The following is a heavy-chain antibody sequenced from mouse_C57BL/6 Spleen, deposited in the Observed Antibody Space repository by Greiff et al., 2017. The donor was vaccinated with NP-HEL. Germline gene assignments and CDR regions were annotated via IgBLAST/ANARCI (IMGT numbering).Heavy chain of an antibody. V-gene: IGHV1-85*01. CDR2: IYPRDGST. D-gene: IGHD1-1*01. CDR1: GYTFTSYD. J-gene: IGHJ2*01. CDR3: AREDSIATVVATCYYFGD. Sequence: QVQLQQSGPELVKPGASVKLSCKASGYTFTSYDINWVKQRPGQGLEWIGLIYPRDGSTKYNEKFKGKATLTVDTSSSTAYMELHSLTSEDSAVYFCAREDSIATVVATCYYFGDWGQGTTLTVSS.